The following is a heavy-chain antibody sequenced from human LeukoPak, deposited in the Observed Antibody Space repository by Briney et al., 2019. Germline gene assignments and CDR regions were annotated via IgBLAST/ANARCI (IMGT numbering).Heavy chain of an antibody. CDR1: GGTFCSYA. CDR3: ASRRYSYGFDY. Sequence: AASVKVSCKASGGTFCSYAISWVRQAPGQGLEWMGGIIPIFGTANYAQKFQGRVTITTDESTSTAYMELSSLRSEDTAVYYCASRRYSYGFDYWGQGTLVTVSS. V-gene: IGHV1-69*05. D-gene: IGHD5-18*01. CDR2: IIPIFGTA. J-gene: IGHJ4*02.